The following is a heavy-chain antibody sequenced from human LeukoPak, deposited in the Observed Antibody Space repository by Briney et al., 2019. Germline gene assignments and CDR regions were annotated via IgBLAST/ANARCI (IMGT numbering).Heavy chain of an antibody. J-gene: IGHJ5*02. D-gene: IGHD2-15*01. CDR3: AREGYCSGGSCYPLGYNWFDP. Sequence: PSETLSLTCTVSGGSISSYYWSWIRQPPGKGLEWIGCIYYSGSTNYNPSLKSRVTISVDRSKIQFSLKLSSVTAADTAVYYCAREGYCSGGSCYPLGYNWFDPWGQGTLVTVSS. V-gene: IGHV4-59*01. CDR1: GGSISSYY. CDR2: IYYSGST.